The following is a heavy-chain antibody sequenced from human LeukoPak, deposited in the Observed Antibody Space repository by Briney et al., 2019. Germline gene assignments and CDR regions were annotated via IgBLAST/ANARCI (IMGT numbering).Heavy chain of an antibody. CDR1: GFTFSSYE. V-gene: IGHV3-48*03. CDR3: AKESDSSSWYRHRYNWFDP. Sequence: PGGSLRLSCAASGFTFSSYEMNWVRQAPGKGLEWVSYISSSGSTTYYADSVKGRFTISRDNSKNTLYLQMNSLRAEDTAVYYCAKESDSSSWYRHRYNWFDPWGQGTLVTVSS. J-gene: IGHJ5*02. D-gene: IGHD6-13*01. CDR2: ISSSGSTT.